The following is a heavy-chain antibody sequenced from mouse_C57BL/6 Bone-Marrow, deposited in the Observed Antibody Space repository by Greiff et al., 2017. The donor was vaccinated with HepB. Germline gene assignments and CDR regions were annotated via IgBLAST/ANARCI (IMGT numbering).Heavy chain of an antibody. J-gene: IGHJ2*01. Sequence: QVQLQQSGPELVKPGASVKISCKASGYAFSSSWMNWVKQRPGKGLEWIGRIYPGDGDTNYNGKFKGKSTLTADKSSSTAYMQLSSLTSEDSAVYLCASLGDYWGKGTTLTVSS. D-gene: IGHD4-1*01. CDR3: ASLGDY. CDR1: GYAFSSSW. CDR2: IYPGDGDT. V-gene: IGHV1-82*01.